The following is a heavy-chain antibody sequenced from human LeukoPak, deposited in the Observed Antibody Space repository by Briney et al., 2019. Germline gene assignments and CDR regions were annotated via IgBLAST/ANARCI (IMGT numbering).Heavy chain of an antibody. D-gene: IGHD6-13*01. J-gene: IGHJ4*02. CDR1: GYSITSYW. CDR2: IYPGDSDT. Sequence: GESLKISCNGSGYSITSYWIGWARQMPGKGLEWMGIIYPGDSDTRYSPSFQGQVTTSVDKSISTAYLQWSSLKASDTAMYYCARGSPGYSSSWALNYWGQGTLVTVSS. CDR3: ARGSPGYSSSWALNY. V-gene: IGHV5-51*01.